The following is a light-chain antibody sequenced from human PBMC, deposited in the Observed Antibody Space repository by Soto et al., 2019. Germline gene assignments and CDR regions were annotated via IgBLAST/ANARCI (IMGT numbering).Light chain of an antibody. CDR2: WAS. CDR1: QSVLYSSNNKNY. CDR3: QQYYSTPLN. J-gene: IGKJ4*01. V-gene: IGKV4-1*01. Sequence: DIVMTQSPDSLAVSLGERATINCKPSQSVLYSSNNKNYLAWYQQKPGLPPKLLISWASTRESGVPDRFSGSGSATDFTLTISSLQAEDVAVYYCQQYYSTPLNVGGGTKVEIK.